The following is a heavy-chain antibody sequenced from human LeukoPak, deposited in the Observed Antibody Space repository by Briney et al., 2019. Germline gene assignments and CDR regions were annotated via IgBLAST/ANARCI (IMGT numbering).Heavy chain of an antibody. D-gene: IGHD4-11*01. CDR2: IHTITGNP. J-gene: IGHJ6*03. CDR1: GYTFTSYG. Sequence: ASVKVSCKASGYTFTSYGMNWVRQAPGQGLEYMGWIHTITGNPTYAQGFTGRFVFSLDTSVSTAYLQISSLKAEDTAVYYCARSTTVTTFVDYYYYMDVWGKGTTVTVSS. CDR3: ARSTTVTTFVDYYYYMDV. V-gene: IGHV7-4-1*02.